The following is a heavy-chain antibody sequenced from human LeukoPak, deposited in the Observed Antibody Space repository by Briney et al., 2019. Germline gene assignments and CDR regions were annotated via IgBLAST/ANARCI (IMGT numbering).Heavy chain of an antibody. CDR3: AKVTGAVAGPY. CDR2: ISGSGGST. D-gene: IGHD6-19*01. Sequence: GGSLRLSCAASGFTFGSYAMSWVRQAPGKGLEWVSAISGSGGSTYYADSVKGRFTISRDNSKNTLYLQMNSLRAEDTAVYHCAKVTGAVAGPYWGQGTLVTVSS. J-gene: IGHJ4*02. V-gene: IGHV3-23*01. CDR1: GFTFGSYA.